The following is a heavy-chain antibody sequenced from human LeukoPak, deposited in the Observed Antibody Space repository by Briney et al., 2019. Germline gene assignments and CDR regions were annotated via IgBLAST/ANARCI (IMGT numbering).Heavy chain of an antibody. CDR1: GFTFDDYA. CDR2: ISWNSGSI. J-gene: IGHJ4*02. D-gene: IGHD6-13*01. Sequence: PGRSLRLSCAASGFTFDDYAMHWVRQAPGKGLEWVSGISWNSGSIGYADSVKGRFTISRDNAKNSLYLQMNSLRAEDTAVYYCARDTSSWTLGAYWGQGTRVTVSS. V-gene: IGHV3-9*01. CDR3: ARDTSSWTLGAY.